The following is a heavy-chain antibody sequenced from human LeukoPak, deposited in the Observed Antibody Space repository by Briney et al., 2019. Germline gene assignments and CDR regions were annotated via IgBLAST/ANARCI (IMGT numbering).Heavy chain of an antibody. CDR3: AAIGAHSFDY. D-gene: IGHD3-10*01. V-gene: IGHV7-4-1*02. J-gene: IGHJ4*02. Sequence: ASVKVSCKTSGYTFTNYVMNWVRQAPGQGLEFMGWINTGTGNPTYAQGFTGRIVFSLDTSVSTAYLHINTLKPEDTAVYYCAAIGAHSFDYWGQGTLVTVSS. CDR1: GYTFTNYV. CDR2: INTGTGNP.